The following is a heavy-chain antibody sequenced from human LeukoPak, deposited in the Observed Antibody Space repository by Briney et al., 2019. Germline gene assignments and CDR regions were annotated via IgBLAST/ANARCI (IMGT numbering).Heavy chain of an antibody. V-gene: IGHV1-69*13. J-gene: IGHJ3*02. CDR1: GGTFSSYA. CDR2: IIPIFGTA. Sequence: GASVKVSCKASGGTFSSYAISWVRQAPGQGLEWMGGIIPIFGTANYAQKFQGRVTITADESTSTAYMELSSLRSEDTAVYYCARVVRVLGVVIKRGGAFDIWGQGTMVTVSS. CDR3: ARVVRVLGVVIKRGGAFDI. D-gene: IGHD3-3*01.